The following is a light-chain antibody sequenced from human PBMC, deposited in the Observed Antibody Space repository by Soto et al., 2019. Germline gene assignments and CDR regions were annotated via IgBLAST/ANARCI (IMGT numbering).Light chain of an antibody. CDR1: TGAVTSGNY. CDR3: LLYYGGAHVV. V-gene: IGLV7-43*01. Sequence: QAVVTQEPSLTVSPGGTVTLTCASSTGAVTSGNYPSWFQQKPGQTPRTLIYTTNNRHSWTPSRFSGSLLGGKAALTLSGVEPEDEAEYYCLLYYGGAHVVFGGGTKLTVL. CDR2: TTN. J-gene: IGLJ2*01.